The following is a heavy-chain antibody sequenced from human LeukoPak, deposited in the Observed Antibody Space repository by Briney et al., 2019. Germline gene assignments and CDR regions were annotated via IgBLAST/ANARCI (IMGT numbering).Heavy chain of an antibody. V-gene: IGHV4-34*01. CDR1: GGSFSGYY. Sequence: SETLSLTCAVYGGSFSGYYWSWLRQPPGKGLEWIGEITNSGSTNYNPSLMSRVTISVDTSKNQFSLKLSSVTAADTAVYECARGRERITIFGSYYYYGMDVWGKGTTVTVSS. D-gene: IGHD3-9*01. J-gene: IGHJ6*04. CDR3: ARGRERITIFGSYYYYGMDV. CDR2: ITNSGST.